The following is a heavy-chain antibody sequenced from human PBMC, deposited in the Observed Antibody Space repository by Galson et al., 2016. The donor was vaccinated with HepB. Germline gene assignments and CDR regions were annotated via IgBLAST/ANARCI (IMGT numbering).Heavy chain of an antibody. V-gene: IGHV1-18*01. CDR1: GYSFTTYG. CDR3: ARDYFDGIGVA. CDR2: ISPYTGKT. D-gene: IGHD3-9*01. J-gene: IGHJ4*02. Sequence: SVKVSCKASGYSFTTYGIAWVRQAPGQGLEWMGWISPYTGKTNFAQRIQGRVTMSADTSANTVYMDLGRLRPDDTAVYYCARDYFDGIGVAWGQGTLITVSS.